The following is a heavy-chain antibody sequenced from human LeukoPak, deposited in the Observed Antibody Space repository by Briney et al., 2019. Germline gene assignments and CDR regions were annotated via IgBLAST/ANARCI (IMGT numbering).Heavy chain of an antibody. D-gene: IGHD2-21*01. V-gene: IGHV3-43*01. CDR1: GFTFDDFT. CDR3: AKDGRQGAYDV. Sequence: PGGSLRLSCVASGFTFDDFTMHWVRQRPGKGLEWVSLISWDSSSTYFTDSVKGRFTISRDNTKNSLYLQVNSLTTEDTAFYYCAKDGRQGAYDVWGQGTLVTVS. J-gene: IGHJ3*01. CDR2: ISWDSSST.